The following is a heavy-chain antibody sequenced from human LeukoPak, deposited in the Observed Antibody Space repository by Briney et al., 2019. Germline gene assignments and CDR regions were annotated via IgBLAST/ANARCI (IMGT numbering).Heavy chain of an antibody. Sequence: SETLSLTCTVSGGSISSYYWSWIRQPPGKGLEWIGEINHSGSTNYNPSLKSRVTISVDTSKNQFSLKLSSVTAADTAVYYCAREVVGATRYWGQGTLVTVSS. CDR3: AREVVGATRY. D-gene: IGHD1-26*01. CDR2: INHSGST. CDR1: GGSISSYY. J-gene: IGHJ4*02. V-gene: IGHV4-34*01.